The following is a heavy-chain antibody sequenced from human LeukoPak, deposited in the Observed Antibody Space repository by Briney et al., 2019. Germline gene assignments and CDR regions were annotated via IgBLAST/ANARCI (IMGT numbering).Heavy chain of an antibody. CDR1: GGSISSHY. Sequence: SETLSLTCTVSGGSISSHYWSWIRQPPGKGLEWIGYIYYSGSTNYNPSLKSRVTISVDTSKNQFSLKLSSVTAADTAVYYCARAMGGSSSFCDPWGQGTLVTVYS. J-gene: IGHJ5*02. CDR3: ARAMGGSSSFCDP. V-gene: IGHV4-59*11. CDR2: IYYSGST. D-gene: IGHD6-6*01.